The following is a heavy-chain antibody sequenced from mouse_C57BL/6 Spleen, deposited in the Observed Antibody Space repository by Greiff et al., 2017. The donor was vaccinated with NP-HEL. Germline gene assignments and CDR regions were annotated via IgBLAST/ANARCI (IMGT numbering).Heavy chain of an antibody. CDR1: GYTFTSYW. Sequence: QVQLQQPGAELVKPGASVKLSCKASGYTFTSYWMHWVKQRPGRGLEWIGRIDPNSGGTKYNEKFKSKATLTVDKPSSTAYMQLSSLTSEDSAVYYCARSFITTVVADAWFAYWGQGTLVTVSA. J-gene: IGHJ3*01. CDR3: ARSFITTVVADAWFAY. V-gene: IGHV1-72*01. D-gene: IGHD1-1*01. CDR2: IDPNSGGT.